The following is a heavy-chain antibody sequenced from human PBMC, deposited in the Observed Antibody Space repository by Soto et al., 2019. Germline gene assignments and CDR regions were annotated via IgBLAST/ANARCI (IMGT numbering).Heavy chain of an antibody. V-gene: IGHV3-30*18. CDR3: AKNGISWFDAVYGYGGWFDP. CDR1: GFTFSSYG. D-gene: IGHD5-18*01. J-gene: IGHJ5*02. Sequence: QVQLVESGGGVVQPGRSLRLSCAASGFTFSSYGMHWVRQAPGKGLEWVAVISYDGSNKYYADSVKGRFTISRDNSKNTLYLQMNSLRAEDTAVYYCAKNGISWFDAVYGYGGWFDPWGQGTLVTVSS. CDR2: ISYDGSNK.